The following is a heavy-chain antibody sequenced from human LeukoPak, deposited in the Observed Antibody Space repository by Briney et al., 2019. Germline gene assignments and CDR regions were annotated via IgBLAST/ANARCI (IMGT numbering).Heavy chain of an antibody. CDR2: IIPIFGTA. D-gene: IGHD6-19*01. Sequence: SVKVSCKASGGTFSSYAISWVRQAPGQGLGWMGGIIPIFGTANYAQKFQGRVTITADESTSTAYMELSSLRSEDTAVYYCARLLYKTYSSGWYEGFDYWGQGTLVTVSS. V-gene: IGHV1-69*13. CDR1: GGTFSSYA. CDR3: ARLLYKTYSSGWYEGFDY. J-gene: IGHJ4*02.